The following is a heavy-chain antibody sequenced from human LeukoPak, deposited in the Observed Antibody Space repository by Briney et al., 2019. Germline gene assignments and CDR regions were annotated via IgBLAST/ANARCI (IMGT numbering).Heavy chain of an antibody. D-gene: IGHD1-26*01. CDR1: GFIFSKYA. CDR2: IWNDGSDE. Sequence: GGSLRLFCAASGFIFSKYAMLWVRQTPGKGLEWVAAIWNDGSDENYADSVKGRFTISSDNSKNTLYLQMSSLSAEDTAVYYCAFEIGRSQGAFDIWGQGTVITVSS. CDR3: AFEIGRSQGAFDI. J-gene: IGHJ3*02. V-gene: IGHV3-33*01.